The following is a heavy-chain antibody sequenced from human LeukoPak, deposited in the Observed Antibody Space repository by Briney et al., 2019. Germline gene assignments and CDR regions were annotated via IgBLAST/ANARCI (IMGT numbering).Heavy chain of an antibody. CDR2: ISGSGGST. CDR1: GFTFSSYA. D-gene: IGHD2-2*02. CDR3: AKDFADIVVVPAAISFDY. V-gene: IGHV3-23*01. Sequence: GGSLTLSCAASGFTFSSYAMSWVRQAPGKGLEWVSAISGSGGSTYYADSVKGRFTISRDNSKNTLYLQMNSLRAEDTAVYYCAKDFADIVVVPAAISFDYWGQGTLVTVSS. J-gene: IGHJ4*02.